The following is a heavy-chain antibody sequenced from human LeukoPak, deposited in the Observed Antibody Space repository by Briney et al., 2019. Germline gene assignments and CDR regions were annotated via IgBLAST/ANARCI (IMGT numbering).Heavy chain of an antibody. J-gene: IGHJ2*01. CDR2: ISSSSSYI. CDR1: GFTFSSYS. D-gene: IGHD3-10*01. CDR3: ARDLGGSGSVDWYFDL. V-gene: IGHV3-21*01. Sequence: PGGSLRLSCAASGFTFSSYSMNSVRQAPGKGLEWVSSISSSSSYIYYADSVKGRFTISRDNAKNSLYLQMNSLRAEDTAVYYCARDLGGSGSVDWYFDLWGRGTLVTVSS.